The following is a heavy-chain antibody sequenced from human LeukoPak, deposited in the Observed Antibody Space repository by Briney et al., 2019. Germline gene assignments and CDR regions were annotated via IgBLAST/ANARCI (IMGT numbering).Heavy chain of an antibody. V-gene: IGHV3-30*02. Sequence: GGSLRLSCAASGFTFSSYEMNWVRQAPGKGLECVAFIRHDGTNKYYADSVKGRFTISRDNSKNTLYLQMNSLRPEDSAVYSCAKDTGDYYDSSGYYYAGWFHLWGQGTLVTVSS. J-gene: IGHJ5*02. CDR3: AKDTGDYYDSSGYYYAGWFHL. D-gene: IGHD3-22*01. CDR2: IRHDGTNK. CDR1: GFTFSSYE.